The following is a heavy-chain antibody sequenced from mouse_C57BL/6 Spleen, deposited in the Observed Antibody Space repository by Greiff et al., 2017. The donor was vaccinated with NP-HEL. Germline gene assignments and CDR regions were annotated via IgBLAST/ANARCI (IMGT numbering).Heavy chain of an antibody. D-gene: IGHD1-1*01. Sequence: QVQLQQPGAELVMPGASVKLSCKASGYTFTSYWMHWVKQRPGQGLEWIGEIDPSDSYTNYNQKFKGKSTLTVDKSSSTAYMQLSSLTSEDSAVYYCVLYYYGSSPGFAYWGQGTLVTVSA. V-gene: IGHV1-69*01. CDR3: VLYYYGSSPGFAY. J-gene: IGHJ3*01. CDR2: IDPSDSYT. CDR1: GYTFTSYW.